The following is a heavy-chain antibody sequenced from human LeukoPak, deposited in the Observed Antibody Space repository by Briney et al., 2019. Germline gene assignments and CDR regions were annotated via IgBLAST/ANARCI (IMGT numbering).Heavy chain of an antibody. D-gene: IGHD6-13*01. V-gene: IGHV3-21*04. CDR1: GFTFSNAW. J-gene: IGHJ3*02. Sequence: GGSLRLSCAASGFTFSNAWMSWVRQAPGKGLEWVSSISISSSYIYYADSVKGRFTISRDNAKNSLYLQMNSLGAEDTAVYYCARGYSSSWLDAFDIWGQGTMVTVSS. CDR3: ARGYSSSWLDAFDI. CDR2: ISISSSYI.